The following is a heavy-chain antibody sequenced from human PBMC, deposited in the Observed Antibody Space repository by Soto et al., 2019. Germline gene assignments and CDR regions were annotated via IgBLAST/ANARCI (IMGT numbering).Heavy chain of an antibody. CDR2: IFPGDSDT. V-gene: IGHV5-51*01. CDR3: TRSSGMDV. J-gene: IGHJ6*01. Sequence: PVESLTISCQAFGYKFTGYWIVWVRQMPGKGLEWMGIIFPGDSDTRYSPSFQGQVTISVDKSITTAYLQWNRLKASDTAIYYCTRSSGMDVWGQGTTVTVSS. CDR1: GYKFTGYW.